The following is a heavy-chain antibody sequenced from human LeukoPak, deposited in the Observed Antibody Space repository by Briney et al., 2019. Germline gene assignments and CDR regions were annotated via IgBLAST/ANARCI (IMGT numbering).Heavy chain of an antibody. J-gene: IGHJ4*02. Sequence: GESLQISCKGSGYSFTSYWIGWVRPMPGKGLEWMGIIYPGDSDTRYSPSFQGQVTISADKSISTAYLQWSSLKASDPAMYYCARFISSVTHLDCGGQETRVTVSS. CDR3: ARFISSVTHLDC. V-gene: IGHV5-51*01. D-gene: IGHD6-19*01. CDR1: GYSFTSYW. CDR2: IYPGDSDT.